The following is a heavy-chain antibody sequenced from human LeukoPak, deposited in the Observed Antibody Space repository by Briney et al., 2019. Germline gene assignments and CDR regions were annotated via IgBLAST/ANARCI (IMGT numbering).Heavy chain of an antibody. CDR1: GFTFSSYA. D-gene: IGHD3-10*01. CDR2: ISGSGGST. Sequence: PGGSLRLSCAASGFTFSSYAMSWVRQAPGKGLEWVSAISGSGGSTYYADSVKGRFTISRDNSKNTLYLQMNSLRAEDTAVYYCAKDATVLLWFGELLSDYWGQGTLVTVSS. CDR3: AKDATVLLWFGELLSDY. J-gene: IGHJ4*02. V-gene: IGHV3-23*01.